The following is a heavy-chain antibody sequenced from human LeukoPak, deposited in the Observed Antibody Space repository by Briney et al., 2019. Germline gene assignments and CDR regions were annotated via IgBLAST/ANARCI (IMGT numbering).Heavy chain of an antibody. CDR3: ARDRRTYCTSSSCYLPPDY. J-gene: IGHJ4*02. CDR1: GFTFSIYG. CDR2: IRYDGGNK. D-gene: IGHD2-2*01. V-gene: IGHV3-30*02. Sequence: PGGSLRLSCAASGFTFSIYGIHWVRQAPGKGLEWVAFIRYDGGNKYYADSVQGRFTISRDNSNNALYLQMNSLRVEDTGIYYCARDRRTYCTSSSCYLPPDYWGQGTLATVSS.